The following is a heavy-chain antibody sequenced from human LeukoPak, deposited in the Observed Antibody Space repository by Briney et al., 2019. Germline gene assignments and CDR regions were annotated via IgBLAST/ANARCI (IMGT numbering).Heavy chain of an antibody. V-gene: IGHV1-8*01. CDR3: ARGKRYYYDCSGTDY. D-gene: IGHD3-22*01. J-gene: IGHJ4*02. Sequence: ASVKVSFKASGYTLTSYDINWVRQATGQGLEWMGWMNPNSGNTGYAQKFQGRVTMTRNTSISTAYMELSSLRAEDTAVYYCARGKRYYYDCSGTDYWGQGTLVTVSS. CDR1: GYTLTSYD. CDR2: MNPNSGNT.